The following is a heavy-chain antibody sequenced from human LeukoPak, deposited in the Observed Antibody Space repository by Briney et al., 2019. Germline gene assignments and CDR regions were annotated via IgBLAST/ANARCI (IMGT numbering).Heavy chain of an antibody. J-gene: IGHJ4*01. CDR3: ARDRAGGYSYGYVDY. D-gene: IGHD5-18*01. V-gene: IGHV3-66*01. CDR2: IYSGGST. Sequence: GGSLRLSCAASGFTVSSNYMSWVRQAPGKGLEWVSVIYSGGSTYYADSVKGRFTISRDNSKNTLYLQMNSLRAEDTAVYYCARDRAGGYSYGYVDYWGQEPWSPSPQ. CDR1: GFTVSSNY.